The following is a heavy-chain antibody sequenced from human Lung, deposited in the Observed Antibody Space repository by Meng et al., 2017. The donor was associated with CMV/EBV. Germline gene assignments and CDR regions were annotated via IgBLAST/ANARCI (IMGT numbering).Heavy chain of an antibody. CDR3: ARVVTALWGYYFDY. Sequence: QVPLQESGPGLVKPSGPLSLPCAVSGGSSSSSNWWSWVRQPPGKGLEWIGEIYHSGSTNYNPSLKSRVTKSVDKSKNQFSLKLSSVTAADTAVYYCARVVTALWGYYFDYWGQGTLVTVSS. CDR2: IYHSGST. J-gene: IGHJ4*02. CDR1: GGSSSSSNW. V-gene: IGHV4-4*02. D-gene: IGHD2-21*02.